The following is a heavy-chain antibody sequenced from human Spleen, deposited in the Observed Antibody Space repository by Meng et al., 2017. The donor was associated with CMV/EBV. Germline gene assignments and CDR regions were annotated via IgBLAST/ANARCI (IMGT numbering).Heavy chain of an antibody. D-gene: IGHD1-26*01. Sequence: HVEWVHDGGEVKEPGASVKVSCKASGYTFTGSYMHWVRQAPGQGLEWMGWINPNSGGTNYAQKFQGRVTMTRDTSISTAYMELSRLRSDDTAVYYCARDRRVGPLDYWGQGTLVTVSS. CDR1: GYTFTGSY. J-gene: IGHJ4*02. CDR2: INPNSGGT. V-gene: IGHV1-2*02. CDR3: ARDRRVGPLDY.